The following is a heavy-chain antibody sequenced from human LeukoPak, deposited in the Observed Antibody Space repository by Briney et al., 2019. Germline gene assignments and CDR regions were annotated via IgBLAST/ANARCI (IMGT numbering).Heavy chain of an antibody. CDR2: INHSGST. CDR3: ARGEGSSWYMNWFDP. J-gene: IGHJ5*02. Sequence: GSLRLSCAASGFTFSSYWMSWVRQAPGKGLEWIGEINHSGSTNYNPSLKSRVTISVDTSKNQFSLKLSSVTAADTAVYYCARGEGSSWYMNWFDPWGQGTLVTVSS. V-gene: IGHV4-34*01. CDR1: GFTFSSYW. D-gene: IGHD6-13*01.